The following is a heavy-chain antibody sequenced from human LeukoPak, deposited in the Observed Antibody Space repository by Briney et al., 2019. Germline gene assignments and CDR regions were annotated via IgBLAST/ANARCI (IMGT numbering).Heavy chain of an antibody. CDR3: ARLVGAALGGAFDI. J-gene: IGHJ3*02. V-gene: IGHV3-20*04. D-gene: IGHD2-15*01. CDR2: INWNGGST. CDR1: GFTFDDYG. Sequence: GGSLRLSCAASGFTFDDYGMSWVRQAPGKGLEWVSGINWNGGSTGYADSVKGRFTISRDNAKNSLYLQMNSLRAEDTALYYCARLVGAALGGAFDIWGQGTMVTVSS.